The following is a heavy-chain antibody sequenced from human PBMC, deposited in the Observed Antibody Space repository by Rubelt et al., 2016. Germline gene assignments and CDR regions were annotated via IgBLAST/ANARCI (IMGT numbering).Heavy chain of an antibody. CDR1: GGSFSGYY. CDR2: INHSGST. J-gene: IGHJ6*02. CDR3: ARQSFGEPKNYGMDV. D-gene: IGHD3-10*01. Sequence: QVQLQQWGAGLLKPSETLSLTCAVYGGSFSGYYWSWIRQPPGKGLEWIGEINHSGSTNYNPSLKRCVTISVDTSKNRVSLKLSSVTAADTAVYYCARQSFGEPKNYGMDVWGQGTTVTVSS. V-gene: IGHV4-34*01.